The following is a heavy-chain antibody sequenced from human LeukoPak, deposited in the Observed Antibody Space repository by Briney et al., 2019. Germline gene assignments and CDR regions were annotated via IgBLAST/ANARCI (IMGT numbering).Heavy chain of an antibody. CDR1: GFTSSA. CDR3: AKDQQGGAGSGRSDY. V-gene: IGHV3-30*04. J-gene: IGHJ4*02. Sequence: PGGSLRLSCAASGFTSSAIHWVRQSPGKGLEWLAIISFDGAYRYYADSVKGRFTISRDISKNTFYLQMSSLTADDAALYYCAKDQQGGAGSGRSDYWGQGTLVTVSS. CDR2: ISFDGAYR. D-gene: IGHD3-10*01.